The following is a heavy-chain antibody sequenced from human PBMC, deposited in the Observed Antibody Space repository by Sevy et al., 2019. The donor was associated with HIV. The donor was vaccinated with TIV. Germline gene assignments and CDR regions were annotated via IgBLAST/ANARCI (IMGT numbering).Heavy chain of an antibody. Sequence: GGSLRLSCTAAGFTFSSYTMNWVRQAPGKGLEWVASISFSSNYIYYTDSLKGRFTISRDNAKNSLYLQMNSLRAEDTAVYYCAREDSKNWRYFDYWGQGTLVTVSS. D-gene: IGHD1-1*01. V-gene: IGHV3-21*01. CDR3: AREDSKNWRYFDY. CDR2: ISFSSNYI. J-gene: IGHJ4*02. CDR1: GFTFSSYT.